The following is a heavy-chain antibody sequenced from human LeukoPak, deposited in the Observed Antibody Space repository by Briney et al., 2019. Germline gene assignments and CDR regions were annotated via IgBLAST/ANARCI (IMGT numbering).Heavy chain of an antibody. CDR3: ARDLHPRLTGYFDY. CDR2: IYGGGST. CDR1: GFTVSSYY. V-gene: IGHV3-53*01. Sequence: PGGSLRLSCVASGFTVSSYYVTWVRQSPGKGLEGWTVIYGGGSTYYADSVEGRFTVSRDNSKNTLYLEMRSLRAEDTAVYYCARDLHPRLTGYFDYWGQGTLVTVSS. D-gene: IGHD3-16*01. J-gene: IGHJ4*02.